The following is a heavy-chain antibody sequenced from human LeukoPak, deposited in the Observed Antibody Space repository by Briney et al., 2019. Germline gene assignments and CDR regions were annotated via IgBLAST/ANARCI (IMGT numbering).Heavy chain of an antibody. D-gene: IGHD6-19*01. CDR3: ARGRSSAWYGY. V-gene: IGHV4-38-2*02. CDR1: GYSISSGYY. Sequence: PSETLSLTCTVSGYSISSGYYWGWIRQLPGKGLEWIGIVCHSGSAYYNPSPKSRVTISVDTSKNQFSPKLNSVTAADTAVYYCARGRSSAWYGYWGQGTLVTVSS. J-gene: IGHJ4*02. CDR2: VCHSGSA.